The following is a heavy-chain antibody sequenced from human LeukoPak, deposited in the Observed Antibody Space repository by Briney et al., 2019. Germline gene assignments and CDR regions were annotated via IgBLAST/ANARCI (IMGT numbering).Heavy chain of an antibody. CDR1: GFTFSSYS. V-gene: IGHV3-21*01. CDR2: ISSSSSYI. CDR3: ARDGSSGWTGVDY. J-gene: IGHJ4*02. D-gene: IGHD6-19*01. Sequence: GGSLRLSCAASGFTFSSYSMNWVRQAPRKGLEWVSSISSSSSYIYYADSVKGRFTISRDNAKNSLYLQMNSLRAEDTAVYYCARDGSSGWTGVDYWGQGTLVTVSS.